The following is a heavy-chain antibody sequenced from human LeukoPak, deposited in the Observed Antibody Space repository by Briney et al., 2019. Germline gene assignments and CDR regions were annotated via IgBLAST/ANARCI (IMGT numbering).Heavy chain of an antibody. J-gene: IGHJ6*02. CDR2: ISSSGSTI. Sequence: GGSLRLSCAASGFTFSSYEMNWVRQAPGKGLEWVSYISSSGSTIYYADSVKGRFTISRDNAKNSLYLQMNSLRAEDTAFYHCARVARGSEYYFYGLDVWGQGTTVTVSS. CDR3: ARVARGSEYYFYGLDV. CDR1: GFTFSSYE. V-gene: IGHV3-48*03. D-gene: IGHD5-12*01.